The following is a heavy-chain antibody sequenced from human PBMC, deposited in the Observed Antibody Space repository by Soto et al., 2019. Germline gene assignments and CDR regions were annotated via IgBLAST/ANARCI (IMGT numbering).Heavy chain of an antibody. Sequence: GASVKVSCKASGYTFTSYYMHWVRQAPGQGLEWMGIINPSGGSTSYAQKFQGRVTMTRDTSTGTVYMELSSLRSEDTAVYYCAREQWLRDPVGAYYYYGMDVWGQGTTVTVSS. J-gene: IGHJ6*02. CDR1: GYTFTSYY. D-gene: IGHD5-12*01. CDR3: AREQWLRDPVGAYYYYGMDV. V-gene: IGHV1-46*01. CDR2: INPSGGST.